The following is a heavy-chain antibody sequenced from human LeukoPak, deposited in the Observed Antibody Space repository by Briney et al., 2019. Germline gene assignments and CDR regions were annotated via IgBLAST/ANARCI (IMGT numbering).Heavy chain of an antibody. V-gene: IGHV1-69*01. J-gene: IGHJ4*02. CDR1: GGTFSSYA. D-gene: IGHD5-18*01. CDR3: ARVGYSYGTFDY. CDR2: IIPTFGTA. Sequence: ASVKVSCKASGGTFSSYAISWVRQAPGQGLEWMGGIIPTFGTANYAQKFQGRVTITADESTSTAYMELSSLRSEDTAVYYCARVGYSYGTFDYWGQGTLVTVPS.